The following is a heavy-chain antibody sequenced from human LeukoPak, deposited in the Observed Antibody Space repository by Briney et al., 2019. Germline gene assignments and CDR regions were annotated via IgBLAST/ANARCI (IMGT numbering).Heavy chain of an antibody. CDR1: GFALRNNW. J-gene: IGHJ4*02. CDR2: INGDGSST. D-gene: IGHD2/OR15-2a*01. Sequence: GGSLRLSRGASGFALRNNWMHWVRQAPGKGLVWVSFINGDGSSTSYADSVKGRFTISRDNAKNTLYLEMNSLRAEDTAVYYCGRDSYFANDCWGQGTLVTVSS. CDR3: GRDSYFANDC. V-gene: IGHV3-74*01.